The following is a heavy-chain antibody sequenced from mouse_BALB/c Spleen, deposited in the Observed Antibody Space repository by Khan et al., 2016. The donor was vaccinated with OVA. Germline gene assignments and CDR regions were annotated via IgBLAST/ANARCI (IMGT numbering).Heavy chain of an antibody. CDR2: ISTYYGDA. CDR3: GRGVGGDRFLY. CDR1: GYRFTDFT. J-gene: IGHJ3*01. V-gene: IGHV1S137*01. Sequence: VKLQESGAELVRPGVSVKISCKGSGYRFTDFTMHWVKQSHAMSLEWIGVISTYYGDADFNQKFKGKATMTVDKSSNTAYLDLARLTSEDSAIYYCGRGVGGDRFLYWGQGTLVTVSA. D-gene: IGHD1-1*02.